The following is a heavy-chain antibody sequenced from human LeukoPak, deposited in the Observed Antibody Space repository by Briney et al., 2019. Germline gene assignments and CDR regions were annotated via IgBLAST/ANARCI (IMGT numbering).Heavy chain of an antibody. CDR3: SGGYDP. CDR2: FRSNAPRYAT. Sequence: GGSLKLSCAVSGFTFSPSAMHWVRQASRKWLESLSRFRSNAPRYATAYAASVKGRVTISGDDSKNTAYLQMNSLKPEDTAVYYCSGGYDPWGQGTLVTVSS. D-gene: IGHD5-12*01. CDR1: GFTFSPSA. J-gene: IGHJ5*02. V-gene: IGHV3-73*01.